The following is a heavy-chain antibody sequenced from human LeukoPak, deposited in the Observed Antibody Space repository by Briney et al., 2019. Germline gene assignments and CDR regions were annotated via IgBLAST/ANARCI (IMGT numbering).Heavy chain of an antibody. D-gene: IGHD3-10*02. Sequence: GGSLRLSCEASGFTFGNFGMTWVRQAPAKGLQWVSGITGSTTWTYYAASVKGRFTVSRDNSQNTLHLQMNSLRADDTAVYYCARELVSSGTGYFDLWGRGTLVTVSS. CDR1: GFTFGNFG. CDR2: ITGSTTWT. CDR3: ARELVSSGTGYFDL. J-gene: IGHJ2*01. V-gene: IGHV3-23*01.